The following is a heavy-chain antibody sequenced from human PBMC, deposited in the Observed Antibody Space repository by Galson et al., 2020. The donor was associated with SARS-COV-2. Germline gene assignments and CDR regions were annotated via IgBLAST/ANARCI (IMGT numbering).Heavy chain of an antibody. CDR2: ISRSGAV. D-gene: IGHD1-7*01. CDR1: GGSISSSNY. CDR3: VTGGQELIG. J-gene: IGHJ4*02. Sequence: SETLSLTCSVSGGSISSSNYWIWVRQPPEKGLEWIGEISRSGAVNFNPSLKSRVTMSLDTSQNQFSLILTSVTAADTAVYYCVTGGQELIGWGQGTLVTVSS. V-gene: IGHV4-4*02.